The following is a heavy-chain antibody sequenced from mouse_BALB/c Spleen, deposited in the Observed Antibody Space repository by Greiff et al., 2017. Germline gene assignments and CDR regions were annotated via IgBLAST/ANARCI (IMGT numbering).Heavy chain of an antibody. J-gene: IGHJ4*01. D-gene: IGHD1-1*01. V-gene: IGHV1-7*01. CDR3: ARRRDYYGSDYYAMDY. CDR2: INPSTGYT. Sequence: QVQLQQSGAELAKPGASVKMSCKASGYTFTSYWMHWVKQRPGQGLEWIGYINPSTGYTEYNQKFKDKATLTADKSSSTAYMQLSSLTSEDSAVYYCARRRDYYGSDYYAMDYWGQGTSVTVSS. CDR1: GYTFTSYW.